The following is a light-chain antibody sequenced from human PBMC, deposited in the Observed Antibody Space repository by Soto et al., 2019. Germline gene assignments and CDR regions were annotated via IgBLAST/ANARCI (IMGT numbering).Light chain of an antibody. Sequence: EIVLTQSPGTLSLSPGERATLSCRASQSVSSSYLAWYQQKPGQAPRLLIHVASSRATGIPDRFSGSGSGTDFTLTISRLEPEDFAVYYCQQYGSSPLTFGGGTKVEIK. CDR1: QSVSSSY. CDR3: QQYGSSPLT. J-gene: IGKJ4*01. CDR2: VAS. V-gene: IGKV3-20*01.